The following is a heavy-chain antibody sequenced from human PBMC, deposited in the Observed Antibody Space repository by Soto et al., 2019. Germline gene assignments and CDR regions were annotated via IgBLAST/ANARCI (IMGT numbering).Heavy chain of an antibody. D-gene: IGHD4-17*01. CDR2: ISYDGSNK. CDR3: AREDGDYESTYYYYYGMDV. J-gene: IGHJ6*02. V-gene: IGHV3-30-3*01. Sequence: QVQLVESGGGVVQPGRSLRLSCAASGFTFSSYAMHWVRQAPGKGLEWVAVISYDGSNKYYADSVKGRFTISRDNSKNTLYLQMNSLRAEDTAVYYCAREDGDYESTYYYYYGMDVWGQGTTVTVSS. CDR1: GFTFSSYA.